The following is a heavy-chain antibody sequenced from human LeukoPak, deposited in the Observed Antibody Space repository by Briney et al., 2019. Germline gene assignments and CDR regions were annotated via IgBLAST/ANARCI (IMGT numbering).Heavy chain of an antibody. V-gene: IGHV1-2*03. CDR1: GYTFTGYY. CDR2: INPNSGGT. CDR3: SRGRADGYSGYDFGDY. J-gene: IGHJ4*02. Sequence: LGASVKVSCKASGYTFTGYYMHWVRQAPGQGLERMGWINPNSGGTDYAQKFQGRVTMARDTSISTAYMELSSLTSDDTAVYYCSRGRADGYSGYDFGDYWGQGTLVTVSS. D-gene: IGHD5-12*01.